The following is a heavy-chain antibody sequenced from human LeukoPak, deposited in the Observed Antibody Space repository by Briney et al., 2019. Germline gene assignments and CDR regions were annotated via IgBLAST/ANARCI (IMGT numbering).Heavy chain of an antibody. CDR2: IYYSGST. D-gene: IGHD3-22*01. Sequence: EILSLTCTVPGGSISSYYWSWIRQPPGKGLEWIGYIYYSGSTHYNPSLKSRVTISVDTSKNQFSLKLSSVTAADTAVYYCARRHYYDSSGYFDIWGQGTMVT. V-gene: IGHV4-59*01. J-gene: IGHJ3*02. CDR3: ARRHYYDSSGYFDI. CDR1: GGSISSYY.